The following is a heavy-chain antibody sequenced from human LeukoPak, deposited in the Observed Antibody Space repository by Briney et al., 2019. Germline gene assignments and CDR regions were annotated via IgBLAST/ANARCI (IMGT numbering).Heavy chain of an antibody. CDR1: GGSMTSYY. CDR2: IYYTGST. CDR3: ARRSTLENFFDS. V-gene: IGHV4-59*08. Sequence: SETLSLTCTVSGGSMTSYYWNWIRQPPGKGLEWIGNIYYTGSTNYNPSLKSRVTMSVDSSKGQLSLKLTSLTAADSAVYYCARRSTLENFFDSWGQGTPVTVSS. D-gene: IGHD6-6*01. J-gene: IGHJ4*02.